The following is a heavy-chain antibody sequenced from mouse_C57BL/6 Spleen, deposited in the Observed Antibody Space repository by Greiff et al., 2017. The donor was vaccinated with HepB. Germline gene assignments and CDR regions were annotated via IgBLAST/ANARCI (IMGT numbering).Heavy chain of an antibody. D-gene: IGHD2-4*01. J-gene: IGHJ1*03. V-gene: IGHV1-22*01. Sequence: EVQLQQSGPELVKPGASVKMSCKASGYTFTDYNMHWVKQSHGKSLEWIGYINPNNGGTSYNQKFKGKATLTVNKSSSTAYMELRSLTSEDSAVYYCARSYDYDAYWYFEVWGTGTTVTVSS. CDR3: ARSYDYDAYWYFEV. CDR1: GYTFTDYN. CDR2: INPNNGGT.